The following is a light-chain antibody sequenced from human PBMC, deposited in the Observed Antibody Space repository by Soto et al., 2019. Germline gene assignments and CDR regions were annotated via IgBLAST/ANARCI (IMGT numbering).Light chain of an antibody. CDR2: KAS. V-gene: IGKV1-5*03. J-gene: IGKJ2*01. CDR3: LQYNSFPYT. Sequence: DVQMTQSPSTLSASLGDRVILTCRASQNVNSWLAWVQQKPGTAPKLLIYKASILEGGVSSRFSGSGSGTEFTLTLSSLQPDDFATYFCLQYNSFPYTFGQGSKLEMK. CDR1: QNVNSW.